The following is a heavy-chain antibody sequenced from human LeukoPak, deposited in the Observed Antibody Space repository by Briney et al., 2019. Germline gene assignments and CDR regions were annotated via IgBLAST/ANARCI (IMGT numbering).Heavy chain of an antibody. CDR1: GGSISSYY. V-gene: IGHV4-59*01. CDR2: IYYSGST. D-gene: IGHD5-24*01. J-gene: IGHJ4*02. CDR3: ARGGEMATIPDY. Sequence: KPSETLSLTCTVSGGSISSYYWSWIRQPPGKGLEWIGYIYYSGSTNYNPSLKIRVTISVDTSKNQFSLKLSSVTAADTAVYYCARGGEMATIPDYWGQGTLVTVSS.